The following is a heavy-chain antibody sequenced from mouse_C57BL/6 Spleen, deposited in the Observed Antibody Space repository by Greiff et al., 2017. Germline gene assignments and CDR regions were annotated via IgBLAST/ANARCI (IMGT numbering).Heavy chain of an antibody. J-gene: IGHJ3*01. CDR3: AREGDYYSNYVFAY. Sequence: EVQLQQSGPGLVKPSQSLSLTCSVTGYSITSGYYWNWIRQFPGNKLEWMGYISYDGSNNYKPSLKNRISITRDTSKNQFFLKLNSVTTEDTATYYCAREGDYYSNYVFAYWGQGTLVTVSA. CDR1: GYSITSGYY. V-gene: IGHV3-6*01. CDR2: ISYDGSN. D-gene: IGHD2-5*01.